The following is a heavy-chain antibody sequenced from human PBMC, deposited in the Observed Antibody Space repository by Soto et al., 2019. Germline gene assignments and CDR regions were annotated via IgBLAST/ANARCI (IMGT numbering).Heavy chain of an antibody. Sequence: QVQLQQWGAGLLKPSETLSLSCAVYGASFSGYYWNWIRQPTGKGVEWIGEINQSGSTNYSPSLKTRVTISVDTSKKQFSLRVCSVTAADTAVYYCARRFSGTGRYFDYWGQGTLVTVSS. V-gene: IGHV4-34*02. CDR3: ARRFSGTGRYFDY. CDR2: INQSGST. J-gene: IGHJ4*02. D-gene: IGHD1-1*01. CDR1: GASFSGYY.